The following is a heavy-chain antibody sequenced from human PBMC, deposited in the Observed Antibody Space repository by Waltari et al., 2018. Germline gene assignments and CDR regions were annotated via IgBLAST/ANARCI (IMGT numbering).Heavy chain of an antibody. D-gene: IGHD2-15*01. V-gene: IGHV4-4*02. CDR1: GDSISNNFF. J-gene: IGHJ4*02. Sequence: QVQLQESGPGLVKPSGTLSLTCTVSGDSISNNFFWSWVRQSPGKGLELIGQVHQSGRSNYNPSLESRVTVSMDTSKNQFSLRVTSVTAADTAIYYCASDRGRGLYLDSWGQGTLVTVS. CDR3: ASDRGRGLYLDS. CDR2: VHQSGRS.